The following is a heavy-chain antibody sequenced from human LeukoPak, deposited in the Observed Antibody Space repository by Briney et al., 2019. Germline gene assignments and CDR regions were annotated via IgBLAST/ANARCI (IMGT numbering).Heavy chain of an antibody. V-gene: IGHV3-23*01. CDR1: GLTLCSYS. D-gene: IGHD3-9*01. CDR2: ISGRGGST. Sequence: GGSLRLSCTPSGLTLCSYSKMWVREAPEEGLEWVSAISGRGGSTYYADSVKGRFTISRDNSKNTLYLQMNSLRAEDTAVYYCAKDAHYDILTGYYKGDWFDPWGQGTLVTVSS. J-gene: IGHJ5*02. CDR3: AKDAHYDILTGYYKGDWFDP.